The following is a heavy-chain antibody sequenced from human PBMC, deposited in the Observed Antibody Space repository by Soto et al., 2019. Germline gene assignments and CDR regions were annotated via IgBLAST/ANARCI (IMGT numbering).Heavy chain of an antibody. D-gene: IGHD3-16*02. CDR1: GGSSSSYY. CDR3: ARHSRFYDYVWGSYRLGWFDP. CDR2: IYYSGST. Sequence: PSETLSLTCTVSGGSSSSYYLSWIRQPPGKGLEWIGYIYYSGSTNYNPSLKSRVTISVDTSKNQFSLKLSSVTAADTAVYYCARHSRFYDYVWGSYRLGWFDPWGQGTLVTVSS. V-gene: IGHV4-59*08. J-gene: IGHJ5*02.